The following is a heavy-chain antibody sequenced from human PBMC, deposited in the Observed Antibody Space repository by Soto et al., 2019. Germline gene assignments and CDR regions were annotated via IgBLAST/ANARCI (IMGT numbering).Heavy chain of an antibody. Sequence: QVHLEQSGAEVKKPGSSVKVSCKAAGGTFSTYTLIWVRQAPGQGLEWMGRIIPMLTVTNSAQKFQGRVTFTADKSTSTAFMELTGLTSDDTAVYYCSIGSWSAETFDVWGQGTMVTVSS. CDR1: GGTFSTYT. CDR3: SIGSWSAETFDV. D-gene: IGHD2-2*01. J-gene: IGHJ3*01. V-gene: IGHV1-69*02. CDR2: IIPMLTVT.